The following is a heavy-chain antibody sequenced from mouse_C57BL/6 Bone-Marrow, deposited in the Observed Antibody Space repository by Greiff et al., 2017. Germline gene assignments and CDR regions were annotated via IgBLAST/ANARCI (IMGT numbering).Heavy chain of an antibody. J-gene: IGHJ2*01. D-gene: IGHD2-13*01. V-gene: IGHV5-4*03. CDR3: AGPCDGNY. CDR1: GFTFSSYA. CDR2: ISDGGSYT. Sequence: EVMLVESGGGLVKPGGSLKLSCAASGFTFSSYAMSWVRQTPEKRLEWVATISDGGSYTYYPDNVKGRFTISRDNDKNNLYLQMSHLKSEDTAMYYCAGPCDGNYWGQGTTLTVSS.